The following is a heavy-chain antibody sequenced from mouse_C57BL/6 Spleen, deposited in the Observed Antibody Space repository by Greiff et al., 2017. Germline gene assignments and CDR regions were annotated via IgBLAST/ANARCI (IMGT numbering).Heavy chain of an antibody. CDR2: IDPETGGT. D-gene: IGHD1-3*01. V-gene: IGHV1-15*01. CDR3: TRLTVEY. CDR1: GYTFTDYE. J-gene: IGHJ2*01. Sequence: QVQLKESGAELVRPGASVTLSCKASGYTFTDYEMHWVKQTPVHGLEWIGAIDPETGGTAYNQKFKGKAILTADKSSSTAYLELRSRTSEDSAVYYCTRLTVEYWGQGTTLTVSS.